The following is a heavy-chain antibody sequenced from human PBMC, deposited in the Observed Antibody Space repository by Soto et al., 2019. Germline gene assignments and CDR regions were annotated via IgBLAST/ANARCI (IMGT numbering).Heavy chain of an antibody. V-gene: IGHV3-23*01. CDR2: ISATGGGT. D-gene: IGHD3-16*01. J-gene: IGHJ4*02. CDR3: AKDRRAGGNSAFYFDF. Sequence: GSLRLSCSASGFKFSNYAMSWVRQAPGKGLEWVSLISATGGGTYYADSVKGRFTISRDNSHNTLYLQVHSLTAEDTAVYYCAKDRRAGGNSAFYFDFWGQGAQVTVSS. CDR1: GFKFSNYA.